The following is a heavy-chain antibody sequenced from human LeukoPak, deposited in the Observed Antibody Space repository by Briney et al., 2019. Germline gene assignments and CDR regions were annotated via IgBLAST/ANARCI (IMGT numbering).Heavy chain of an antibody. V-gene: IGHV1-69*04. D-gene: IGHD2-15*01. CDR3: AREEVVVAATGWSDP. J-gene: IGHJ5*02. Sequence: GASVKVSCKASGGTFSSYAISWVRQAPGQGLEWMGSIIPIFGIANYAQKFQGRVTITADKSTSTAYMELSSLRSEDTAVYYCAREEVVVAATGWSDPWGQGALVTVSS. CDR2: IIPIFGIA. CDR1: GGTFSSYA.